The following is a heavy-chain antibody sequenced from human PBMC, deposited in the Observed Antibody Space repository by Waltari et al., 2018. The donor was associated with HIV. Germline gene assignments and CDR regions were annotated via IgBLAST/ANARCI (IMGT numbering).Heavy chain of an antibody. V-gene: IGHV1-3*01. CDR1: GYTFTSYA. CDR3: ARSNCTGGVCYFAMDNWCDP. J-gene: IGHJ5*02. D-gene: IGHD2-8*02. CDR2: INAGNGNT. Sequence: QVQLVQSGAEVKKPGASVKVSCKASGYTFTSYAMHWVRQAPGQRLEWMGWINAGNGNTKYSQKFQGRVTITRDTSASTAYMELSSLRSEDTAVYYCARSNCTGGVCYFAMDNWCDPWGQGTLVTVSS.